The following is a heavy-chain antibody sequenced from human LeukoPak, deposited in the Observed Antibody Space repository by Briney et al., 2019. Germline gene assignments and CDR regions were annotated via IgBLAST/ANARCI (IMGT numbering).Heavy chain of an antibody. D-gene: IGHD6-19*01. J-gene: IGHJ5*02. CDR2: INHSGST. Sequence: PSETLSLTCTVSGGSISSGGYYWSWIRQPPGKGLEWIGEINHSGSTNYNPSLKSRVTISVDTSKNQFSLKLSSVTAADTAVYYCARGHKTWEQWLVRSWFDPWGQGTLVTVSS. CDR1: GGSISSGGYY. V-gene: IGHV4-39*07. CDR3: ARGHKTWEQWLVRSWFDP.